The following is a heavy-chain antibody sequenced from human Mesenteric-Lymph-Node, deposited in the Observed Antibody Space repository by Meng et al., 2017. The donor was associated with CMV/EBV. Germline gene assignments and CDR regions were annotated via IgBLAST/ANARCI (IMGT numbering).Heavy chain of an antibody. CDR2: VKSASAGGAA. Sequence: EVQLAESGGGLLKPGGSLRLSCVASDFTLNGAWMNWVRQAPGKGLEWVGRVKSASAGGAADAAAPVKGRFTVSRDDSRKTVHLQMDNLKIEDTAVYYCTTGWDQYFDFWGQGALVTVSS. D-gene: IGHD1-26*01. J-gene: IGHJ4*02. CDR3: TTGWDQYFDF. CDR1: DFTLNGAW. V-gene: IGHV3-15*07.